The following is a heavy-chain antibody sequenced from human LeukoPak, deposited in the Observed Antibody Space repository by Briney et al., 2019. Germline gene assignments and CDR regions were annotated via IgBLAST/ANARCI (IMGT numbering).Heavy chain of an antibody. J-gene: IGHJ3*02. CDR2: ISSSSSYI. Sequence: GGSLRLSCAASGFTFSSYSMNWVRQAPGKGLEWVSFISSSSSYIYYADSVKGRFTISRDNAKNSLYLQMNSLRAEDTAVYYCARVGSRIDLAFDIWGQGTMVTVSS. D-gene: IGHD1-1*01. V-gene: IGHV3-21*01. CDR1: GFTFSSYS. CDR3: ARVGSRIDLAFDI.